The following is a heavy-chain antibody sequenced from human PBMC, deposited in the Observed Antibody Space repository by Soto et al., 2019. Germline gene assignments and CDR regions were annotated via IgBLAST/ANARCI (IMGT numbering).Heavy chain of an antibody. V-gene: IGHV3-21*01. CDR2: ISSSSSYI. Sequence: PGGSLSLSCAASGFTFSSYSMNWVRQAPGKGLEWVSSISSSSSYIYYADSVKGRFTISRDNAKNSLYLQMNSLRAEDTAVYYCASSSTSWYYFDYWGQGTLVTVSS. D-gene: IGHD2-2*01. CDR3: ASSSTSWYYFDY. CDR1: GFTFSSYS. J-gene: IGHJ4*02.